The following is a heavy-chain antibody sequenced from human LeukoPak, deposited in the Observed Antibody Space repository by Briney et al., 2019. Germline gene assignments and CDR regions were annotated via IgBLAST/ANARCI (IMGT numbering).Heavy chain of an antibody. CDR1: GYTFTSYG. J-gene: IGHJ4*02. CDR2: ISAYNGNT. V-gene: IGHV1-18*01. D-gene: IGHD3-3*01. CDR3: ASGQQANDFWSGYATD. Sequence: ASVKVSCKASGYTFTSYGISWVRQAPGQGLEWMGWISAYNGNTNYAQKLQGRVTMTTDTSTSTAYMELSGLRSEDTAVYYCASGQQANDFWSGYATDWGQGTLVTVSS.